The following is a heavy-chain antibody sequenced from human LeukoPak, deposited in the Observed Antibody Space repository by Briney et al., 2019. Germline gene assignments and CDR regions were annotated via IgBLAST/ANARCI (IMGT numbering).Heavy chain of an antibody. D-gene: IGHD6-13*01. CDR1: GGSISSSSFY. Sequence: SETLSLTCTVSGGSISSSSFYWGWIRQTPGKGLEWIGSVYYSGSIYYNPSLESRVTLSADTSKNRFSLRLSSVTAADTAVYYCAREGQQLVGGWFDPWGQGTLVTVSS. CDR2: VYYSGSI. CDR3: AREGQQLVGGWFDP. J-gene: IGHJ5*02. V-gene: IGHV4-39*02.